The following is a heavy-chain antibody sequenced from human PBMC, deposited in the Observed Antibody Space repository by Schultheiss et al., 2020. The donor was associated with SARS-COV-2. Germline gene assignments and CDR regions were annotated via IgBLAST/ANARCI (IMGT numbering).Heavy chain of an antibody. CDR2: INHSGST. CDR3: AKSPRHIVVVVAANYDY. CDR1: GGSISSYY. Sequence: GSLRLSCTVSGGSISSYYWSWIRQPAGKGLEWIGEINHSGSTNYNPSLKSRVTISVDTSKNQFSLKLSSVTAADTAVYYCAKSPRHIVVVVAANYDYWGQGTLVTVSS. J-gene: IGHJ4*02. V-gene: IGHV4-34*01. D-gene: IGHD2-15*01.